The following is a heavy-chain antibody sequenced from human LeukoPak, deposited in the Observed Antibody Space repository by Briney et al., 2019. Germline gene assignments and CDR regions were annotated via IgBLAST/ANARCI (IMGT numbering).Heavy chain of an antibody. D-gene: IGHD6-13*01. CDR3: ARDSSSSWYWGDY. CDR1: GFTFNNYA. V-gene: IGHV3-33*08. CDR2: IWYDGSNK. Sequence: PGGSLRLSCAASGFTFNNYAMHWVRQAPGKGLEWVAVIWYDGSNKYYADSVKGRFTISRDNSKNTLYLQMNSLRAEDTAVYYCARDSSSSWYWGDYWGQGTLVTVSS. J-gene: IGHJ4*02.